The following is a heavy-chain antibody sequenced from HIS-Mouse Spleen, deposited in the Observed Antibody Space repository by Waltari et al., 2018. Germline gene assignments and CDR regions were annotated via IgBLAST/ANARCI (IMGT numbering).Heavy chain of an antibody. CDR2: IYYSGST. V-gene: IGHV4-39*07. J-gene: IGHJ6*02. CDR3: ARGGYCSSTSCYRYYYYYGMDV. D-gene: IGHD2-2*01. Sequence: QLQLQESGPGLVKPSETLSLTCTVSGGSISSSSYYWGWIRQPPGKGLEGIGSIYYSGSTYCNPYLKSRVTSAVDTSKNQFSLKLSSVTAADTAVYYCARGGYCSSTSCYRYYYYYGMDVWGQGTTVTVSS. CDR1: GGSISSSSYY.